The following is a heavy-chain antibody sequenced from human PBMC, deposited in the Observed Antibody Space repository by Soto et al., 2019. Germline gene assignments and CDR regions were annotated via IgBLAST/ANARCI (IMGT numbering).Heavy chain of an antibody. V-gene: IGHV3-48*02. D-gene: IGHD6-19*01. J-gene: IGHJ4*02. CDR3: ASMQWLVFDY. Sequence: GGSLRLSCAASGFTFSSYSMNWVRQAPGKGLECVSYISSSSSTIYYADSVKGRFTISRDNAKNSLYLQMNSLRDEDTAVYYFASMQWLVFDYWGQGTLVTVFS. CDR1: GFTFSSYS. CDR2: ISSSSSTI.